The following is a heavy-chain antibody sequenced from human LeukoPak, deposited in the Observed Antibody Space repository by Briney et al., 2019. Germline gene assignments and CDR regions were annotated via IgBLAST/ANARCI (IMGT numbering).Heavy chain of an antibody. CDR1: GGSISSYY. CDR3: AREGTYPFDY. V-gene: IGHV4-59*01. CDR2: IYYDGST. J-gene: IGHJ4*02. Sequence: PSETLSLTCTISGGSISSYYRSWIRHPPGKGLEWIGYIYYDGSTNYNPSLKSRVTMSVDTSKNQFSLELSSVTAADTAVYYCAREGTYPFDYWGPGTLVTVSS.